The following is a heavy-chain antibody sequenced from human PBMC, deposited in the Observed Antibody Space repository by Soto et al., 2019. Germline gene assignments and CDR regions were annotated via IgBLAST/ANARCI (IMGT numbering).Heavy chain of an antibody. Sequence: GGSLRLSCAASGFTFSSYSMNWVRQAPGKGLEWVSSISSSSSYIYYADSVKGRFTISRDNAKNSLYLQMNSLRAEDTAVYYCLGYLTNGVCYGMDVWGQGTTVAVSS. J-gene: IGHJ6*02. CDR2: ISSSSSYI. CDR3: LGYLTNGVCYGMDV. D-gene: IGHD2-8*01. V-gene: IGHV3-21*01. CDR1: GFTFSSYS.